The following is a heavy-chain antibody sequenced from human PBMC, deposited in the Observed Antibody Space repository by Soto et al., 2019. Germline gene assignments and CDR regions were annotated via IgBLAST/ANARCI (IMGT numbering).Heavy chain of an antibody. CDR1: GYTFTSYG. CDR2: ISAYNGNT. D-gene: IGHD2-21*02. CDR3: ARDGRAYCGGDCYVGMDV. V-gene: IGHV1-18*01. Sequence: GASVKVSCKASGYTFTSYGISWVRQALGQGLEWMGWISAYNGNTNYAQKLQGRVTMTTDTSTSTAYMELRSLRSDDTAVYYCARDGRAYCGGDCYVGMDVWGQGTTVTVSS. J-gene: IGHJ6*02.